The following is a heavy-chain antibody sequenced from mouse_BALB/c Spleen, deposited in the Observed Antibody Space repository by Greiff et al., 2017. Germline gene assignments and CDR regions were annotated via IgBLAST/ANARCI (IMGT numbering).Heavy chain of an antibody. D-gene: IGHD1-1*01. V-gene: IGHV2-6-5*01. CDR3: AKHGITTVVATDYFDY. CDR1: GFSLTDYG. Sequence: VQVVESGPGLVAPSQSLSITCTVSGFSLTDYGVSWIRQPPGKGLEWLGVIWGGGSTYYNSALKSRLSISKDNSKSQVFLKMNSLQTDDTAMYYCAKHGITTVVATDYFDYWGQGTTLTVSS. CDR2: IWGGGST. J-gene: IGHJ2*01.